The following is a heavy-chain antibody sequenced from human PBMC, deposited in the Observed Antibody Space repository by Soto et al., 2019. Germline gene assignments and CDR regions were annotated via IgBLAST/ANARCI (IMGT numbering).Heavy chain of an antibody. D-gene: IGHD3-22*01. J-gene: IGHJ4*02. CDR1: GGSISSGDYY. CDR3: ARTYYYDSSGYYSGTYDY. CDR2: IYYSGST. V-gene: IGHV4-30-4*01. Sequence: LSLTCTVSGGSISSGDYYWSWIRQPPGKGLEWIGYIYYSGSTYYNPSLKSRVTISVDTSKNQFSLKLSSVTAADTAVYYCARTYYYDSSGYYSGTYDYWGQGTLVTVSS.